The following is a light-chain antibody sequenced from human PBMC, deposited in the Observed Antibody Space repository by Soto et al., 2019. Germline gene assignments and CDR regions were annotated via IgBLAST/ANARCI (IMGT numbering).Light chain of an antibody. CDR1: ASDVGSSNL. J-gene: IGLJ1*01. Sequence: QSALTQPASGSGSPGQSITISCTGTASDVGSSNLVSWYQQYPGKAPKLIIYEGRRRPSGVSGRFSGAKSGNTASLTISGLQAEDEADYYCCSFASSSTFYVFGTGTKLTVL. CDR3: CSFASSSTFYV. V-gene: IGLV2-23*01. CDR2: EGR.